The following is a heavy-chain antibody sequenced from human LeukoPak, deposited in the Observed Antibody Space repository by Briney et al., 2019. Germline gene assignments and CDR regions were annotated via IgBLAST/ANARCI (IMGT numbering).Heavy chain of an antibody. J-gene: IGHJ5*02. CDR1: GYALTELS. CDR3: ATAGGSTSGWFDP. V-gene: IGHV1-24*01. Sequence: RASVKVSCKVSGYALTELSMHWVRQAPGKGLEWMGGFDPEDGETIYAQKFQGRVTMTEDTSTDTAYMELSSLRSEDTAVYYCATAGGSTSGWFDPWGQGTLVTVSS. D-gene: IGHD2-2*01. CDR2: FDPEDGET.